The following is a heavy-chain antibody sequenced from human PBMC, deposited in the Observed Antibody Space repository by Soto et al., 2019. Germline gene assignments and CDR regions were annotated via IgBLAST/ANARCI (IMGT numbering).Heavy chain of an antibody. CDR3: AKDGRNNFDD. Sequence: QVQLVESGGGVVQPGRSLRLSCAASGFTFSHYAMHWVRQAPGKGLEWVALMSYDGSNEYYADSVKGRFTISRDNSKNTLYLQMNSLSAEDTAVYYFAKDGRNNFDDWGQGTLVTVSS. V-gene: IGHV3-30*18. CDR1: GFTFSHYA. J-gene: IGHJ4*02. D-gene: IGHD1-26*01. CDR2: MSYDGSNE.